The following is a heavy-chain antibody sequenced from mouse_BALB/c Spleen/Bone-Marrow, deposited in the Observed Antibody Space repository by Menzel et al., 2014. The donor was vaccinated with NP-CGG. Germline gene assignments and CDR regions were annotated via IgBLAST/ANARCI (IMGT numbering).Heavy chain of an antibody. CDR1: GFTFSSYG. J-gene: IGHJ2*01. V-gene: IGHV5-6-3*01. CDR2: INSNGGST. D-gene: IGHD2-1*01. CDR3: ARRVYYPYYFDY. Sequence: EVKLVESGGGLVQPGGSLKLSCAASGFTFSSYGMSWVRQTPDKRLELVATINSNGGSTYYPDSVKGRFTISRYNAKNTLYLQMSSLKFEDTAMYYCARRVYYPYYFDYWGQGTTLTVSS.